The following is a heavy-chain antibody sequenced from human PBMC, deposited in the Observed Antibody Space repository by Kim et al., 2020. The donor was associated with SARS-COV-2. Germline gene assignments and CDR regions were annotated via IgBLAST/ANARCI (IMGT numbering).Heavy chain of an antibody. Sequence: KTAGGKTDYAAPVKGRFTISRDDSKNTLYLQMNSLTTEDTAVYYCTTGNYWGQGTLVTVSS. CDR2: KTAGGKT. CDR3: TTGNY. J-gene: IGHJ4*02. V-gene: IGHV3-15*01.